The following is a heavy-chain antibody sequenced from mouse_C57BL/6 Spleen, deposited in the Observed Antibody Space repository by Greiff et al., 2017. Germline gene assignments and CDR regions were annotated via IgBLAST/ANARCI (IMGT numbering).Heavy chain of an antibody. Sequence: VQLQESGPELVKPGASVKISCKASGYAFSSSWMNWVKQRPGKGLEWIGRIYPGDGDTNYNGKFKGKATLTADKSSSTAYMQLSSLTSEDSAVYFCARSAGSSWYFDVWGTGTTVTVSS. CDR3: ARSAGSSWYFDV. CDR1: GYAFSSSW. CDR2: IYPGDGDT. J-gene: IGHJ1*03. D-gene: IGHD1-1*01. V-gene: IGHV1-82*01.